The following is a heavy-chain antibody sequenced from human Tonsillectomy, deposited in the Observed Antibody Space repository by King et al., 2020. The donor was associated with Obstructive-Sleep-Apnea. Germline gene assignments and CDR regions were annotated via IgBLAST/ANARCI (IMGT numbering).Heavy chain of an antibody. V-gene: IGHV3-21*01. Sequence: QLVQSGGGLVKPGGSLRLSCAASGFTFSSYSMNWVRQAPGKGLEWVSSISSSSSYIYYADSVKGRFTISRDNAKNSLYLQMNSLRAEDTAVYYCARDEAHSSGYFDYWGQGTLVTVSS. CDR3: ARDEAHSSGYFDY. CDR2: ISSSSSYI. J-gene: IGHJ4*02. CDR1: GFTFSSYS. D-gene: IGHD6-19*01.